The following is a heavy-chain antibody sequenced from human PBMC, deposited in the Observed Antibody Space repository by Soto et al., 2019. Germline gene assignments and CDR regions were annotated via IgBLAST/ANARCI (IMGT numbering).Heavy chain of an antibody. J-gene: IGHJ4*02. V-gene: IGHV3-30*18. CDR2: MSYDGSNE. CDR3: AKDGSHNFDD. D-gene: IGHD1-26*01. Sequence: QVQLVESGGGVVQPGRSLRLSCAASGFTFSHYAMHWVRQAPGKGLEWVALMSYDGSNEYYADSVKGRFTISRDNSKNTVYLQMNSLRAEETAVYYCAKDGSHNFDDWGQGTLVTVSS. CDR1: GFTFSHYA.